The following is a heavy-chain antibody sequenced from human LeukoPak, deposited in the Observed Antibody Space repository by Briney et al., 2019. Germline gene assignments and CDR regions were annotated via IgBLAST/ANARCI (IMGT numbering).Heavy chain of an antibody. D-gene: IGHD3-16*01. CDR3: ARDSPIRSMDV. J-gene: IGHJ6*03. CDR2: IYYSGST. Sequence: SETLSLTCTVSGGSISSSSYYWGWIRQPPGKGLEWIGNIYYSGSTYYNPSLKSRVTISVDTSKNQFSLRLSSVTAADTAVYYCARDSPIRSMDVWGKGTTVTVPS. V-gene: IGHV4-39*07. CDR1: GGSISSSSYY.